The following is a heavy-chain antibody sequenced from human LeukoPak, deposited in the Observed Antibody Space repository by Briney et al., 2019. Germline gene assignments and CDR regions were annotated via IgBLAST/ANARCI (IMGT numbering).Heavy chain of an antibody. Sequence: SETLSLTCTLSGGSISIYRWSWIRQPAGKGLEWMGRIDTSGNTNYNPSLNGRVAMSVDTSKTQFYLNLRSVTAADTAIYYCARGIVRGVSAPDIWGQGTMVTVSS. CDR3: ARGIVRGVSAPDI. V-gene: IGHV4-4*07. CDR2: IDTSGNT. J-gene: IGHJ3*02. CDR1: GGSISIYR. D-gene: IGHD3-10*01.